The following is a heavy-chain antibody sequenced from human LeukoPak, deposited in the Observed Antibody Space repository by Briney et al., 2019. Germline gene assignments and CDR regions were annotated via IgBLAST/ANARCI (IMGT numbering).Heavy chain of an antibody. CDR3: TLFDYDSCSAYLH. Sequence: ASVKVSCKASGYTFTSYSLHWVRQAPGQRLEWMGWINPGNGKTKYPQTFQGKVTISRDTSASKAYMELRSLRSEEKEGDYCTLFDYDSCSAYLHWGQGALVTVSS. CDR1: GYTFTSYS. J-gene: IGHJ4*02. V-gene: IGHV1-3*01. CDR2: INPGNGKT. D-gene: IGHD3-3*01.